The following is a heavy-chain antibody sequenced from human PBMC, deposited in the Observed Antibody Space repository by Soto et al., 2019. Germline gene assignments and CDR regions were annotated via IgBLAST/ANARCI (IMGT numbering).Heavy chain of an antibody. CDR1: CETFISYA. CDR2: IIPIFGTA. J-gene: IGHJ5*02. Sequence: SVKVSFKASCETFISYAISWVRKAPGQGLEWMGGIIPIFGTANYAQKFQGRVTITADESTSTAYMELSSLRSEDTAVYYCARDGYGGKTWFDPWGQGTLVIVS. D-gene: IGHD4-17*01. CDR3: ARDGYGGKTWFDP. V-gene: IGHV1-69*13.